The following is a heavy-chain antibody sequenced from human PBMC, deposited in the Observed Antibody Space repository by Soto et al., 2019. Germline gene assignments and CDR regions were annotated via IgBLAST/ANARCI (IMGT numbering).Heavy chain of an antibody. CDR1: GYTFTRYY. Sequence: ASVKVSCKASGYTFTRYYIHWVRQAAGQGLEWMGVINPSGGSTTHAQNFQGRVTVTRDTSTSTVYMEVSSLTSEDTAVYYCARRVGAGVLDYWGQGTQVTV. D-gene: IGHD1-26*01. J-gene: IGHJ4*02. V-gene: IGHV1-46*01. CDR2: INPSGGST. CDR3: ARRVGAGVLDY.